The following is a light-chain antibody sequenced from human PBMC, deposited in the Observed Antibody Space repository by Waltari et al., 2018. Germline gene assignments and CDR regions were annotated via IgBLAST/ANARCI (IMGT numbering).Light chain of an antibody. CDR2: GTT. V-gene: IGLV1-40*01. CDR3: QSFDSSLSASV. J-gene: IGLJ3*02. CDR1: RSNFGACSD. Sequence: QSVLTPPPSMSAAPEHKVPIPCTGGRSNFGACSDVHWYQQFPETAPNLLIFGTTNRPSGVPGRFSGSRSGTSASLAIAGLQSEDEAVYYCQSFDSSLSASVFGGGTKLTVL.